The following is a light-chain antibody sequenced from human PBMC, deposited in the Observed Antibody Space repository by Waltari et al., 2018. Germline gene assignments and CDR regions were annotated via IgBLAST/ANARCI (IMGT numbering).Light chain of an antibody. V-gene: IGLV2-23*01. J-gene: IGLJ3*02. Sequence: QSALTQPASVSGSPGQSITISCTGTSGDVGGYNFVSWYQQQPAKAPKLMIYEDNKRPSGISNHFSGSKSGSTASLTTSGLQDEDEALYYCCSFAGNGLWVFGGGTKLTVL. CDR2: EDN. CDR3: CSFAGNGLWV. CDR1: SGDVGGYNF.